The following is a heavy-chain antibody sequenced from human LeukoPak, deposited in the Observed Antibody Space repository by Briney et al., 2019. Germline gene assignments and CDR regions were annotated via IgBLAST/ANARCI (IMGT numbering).Heavy chain of an antibody. CDR1: GYTFTDYY. V-gene: IGHV1-2*02. CDR2: INPDSGGT. CDR3: AKLIRSGYYRGDYFDC. J-gene: IGHJ4*02. D-gene: IGHD5-12*01. Sequence: ASVKVSCKASGYTFTDYYMHWVRQAPGQGLEWMGWINPDSGGTNYAQKFQGRVTMTRDTSISTAYMELSRLRSDDTAVYYCAKLIRSGYYRGDYFDCWGQGTLVTVSS.